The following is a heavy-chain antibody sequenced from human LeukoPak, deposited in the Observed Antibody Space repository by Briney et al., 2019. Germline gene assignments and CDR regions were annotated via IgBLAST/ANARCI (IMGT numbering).Heavy chain of an antibody. Sequence: GRSLRLSCAASGFTFDDYAMHWVRQAPGKGLVWVSRINTDGSSTSSADSVKGRFTISRDNAKNTLYLQMNSLRAEDTAVYYCARETFSGWHFDYWGQGTLVTVSS. J-gene: IGHJ4*02. D-gene: IGHD6-19*01. CDR1: GFTFDDYA. V-gene: IGHV3-74*01. CDR3: ARETFSGWHFDY. CDR2: INTDGSST.